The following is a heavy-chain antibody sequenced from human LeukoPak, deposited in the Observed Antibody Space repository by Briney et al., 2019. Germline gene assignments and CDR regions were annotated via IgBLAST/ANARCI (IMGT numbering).Heavy chain of an antibody. J-gene: IGHJ6*02. Sequence: GGSLRLSCAASGFTFNTYTMNWVRQAPGKGLEWVSILDSDGSPSYADSVKGRFTISRDNSKNTLDLQMNSLRAEDTAVYYCARAAAGRAYYHYGMDVWGQGTTVTVSS. V-gene: IGHV3-53*01. CDR1: GFTFNTYT. CDR3: ARAAAGRAYYHYGMDV. CDR2: LDSDGSP. D-gene: IGHD6-13*01.